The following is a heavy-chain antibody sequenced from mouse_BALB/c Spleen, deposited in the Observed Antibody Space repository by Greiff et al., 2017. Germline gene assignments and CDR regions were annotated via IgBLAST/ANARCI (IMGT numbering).Heavy chain of an antibody. D-gene: IGHD1-1*01. CDR1: GYTFTDYV. CDR3: ARLGIFYYGSSYYYAMDY. V-gene: IGHV1-77*01. J-gene: IGHJ4*01. CDR2: IYPGSGST. Sequence: VKLQQSGPELVKPGASVKMSCKASGYTFTDYVISWVKQRTGQGLEWIGEIYPGSGSTYYNEKFKGKATLTADKSSNTAYMQLSSLTSEDSAVYFCARLGIFYYGSSYYYAMDYWGQGTSVTVSS.